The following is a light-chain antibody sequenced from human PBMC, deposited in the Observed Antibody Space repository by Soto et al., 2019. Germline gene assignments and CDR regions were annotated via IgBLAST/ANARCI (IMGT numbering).Light chain of an antibody. CDR3: QQFDKSIT. Sequence: EIGLTQSPATLSLSPGERATLSCGASQSITNNFLAWYQQRPGLAPRLLIYDASNRAAGIPDRFSGSGSGTDFTLTISRLEPEDFAVYYCQQFDKSITFGGGTKVDIK. V-gene: IGKV3D-20*01. CDR1: QSITNNF. CDR2: DAS. J-gene: IGKJ4*01.